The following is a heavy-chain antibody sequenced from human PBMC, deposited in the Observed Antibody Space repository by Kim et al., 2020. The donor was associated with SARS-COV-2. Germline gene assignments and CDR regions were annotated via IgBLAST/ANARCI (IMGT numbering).Heavy chain of an antibody. J-gene: IGHJ5*02. CDR2: IYHSGST. Sequence: SETLSLTCAVSGGSISSSNWWSWVRQPPGKGLEWIGEIYHSGSTNYNPSLKSRVTISVDKSKNQFSLKLSSVTAADTAVYYCARDFRWFGELLSYNWFDPWGQGTLVTVSS. CDR1: GGSISSSNW. CDR3: ARDFRWFGELLSYNWFDP. V-gene: IGHV4-4*02. D-gene: IGHD3-10*01.